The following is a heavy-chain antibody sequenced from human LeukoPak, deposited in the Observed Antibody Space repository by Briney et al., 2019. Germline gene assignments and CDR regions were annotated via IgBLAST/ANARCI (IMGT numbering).Heavy chain of an antibody. V-gene: IGHV3-53*01. CDR2: IHADGST. Sequence: GGSLRLSCAASGFTVSSKYMNWVRQAPGKGPEWVSRIHADGSTYHADSVKGRFTISRDNSKNTLYLQMNSLRVEDTAVYYCVIGGSYGDVWGQGTLVTVSS. CDR3: VIGGSYGDV. J-gene: IGHJ4*02. D-gene: IGHD1-26*01. CDR1: GFTVSSKY.